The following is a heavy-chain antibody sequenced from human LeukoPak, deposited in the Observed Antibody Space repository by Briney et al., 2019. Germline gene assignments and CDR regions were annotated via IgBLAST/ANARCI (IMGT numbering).Heavy chain of an antibody. CDR2: FDPGDAET. V-gene: IGHV1-24*01. D-gene: IGHD1-26*01. CDR1: GYSLTELS. Sequence: GASVKVSCKVSGYSLTELSMHWVRQTLGKGLEWMGAFDPGDAETIYAQKFQGRLSLTRDMSTSTDYMELSSLRSEDTAVYYCARDNSVGDTAWWFDPWGQGTLVTVSS. J-gene: IGHJ5*02. CDR3: ARDNSVGDTAWWFDP.